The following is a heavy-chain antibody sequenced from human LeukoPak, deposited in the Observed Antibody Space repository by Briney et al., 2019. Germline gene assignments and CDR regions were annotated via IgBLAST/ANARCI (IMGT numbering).Heavy chain of an antibody. V-gene: IGHV3-23*01. CDR1: GFTFSSYA. CDR2: ISDSGGKT. Sequence: GGSLRLSCAASGFTFSSYAMSWVRQAPGKGLEWVSAISDSGGKTYYADSVKGRFTISRDNSKNTLYLQMNSLRAEDTAVYYCAKDLGYCSGSSCSYFDYWGQGTLVTVSS. D-gene: IGHD2-15*01. CDR3: AKDLGYCSGSSCSYFDY. J-gene: IGHJ4*02.